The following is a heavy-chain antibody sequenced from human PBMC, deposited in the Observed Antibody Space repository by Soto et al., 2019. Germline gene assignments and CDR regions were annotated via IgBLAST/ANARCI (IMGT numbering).Heavy chain of an antibody. V-gene: IGHV3-23*01. CDR3: AKDLTVGAGHPIDAFDI. Sequence: EVQLLESGGGLVQPGGSLRLSCAASGFAFISYAMSWVRQAPGKGLEWVSTVTASGGSTYYADSVKGRFTISRDNSKNTLYLQMNSLRAEDTAVHYCAKDLTVGAGHPIDAFDIWGLGTKVTVSS. J-gene: IGHJ3*02. CDR1: GFAFISYA. D-gene: IGHD1-26*01. CDR2: VTASGGST.